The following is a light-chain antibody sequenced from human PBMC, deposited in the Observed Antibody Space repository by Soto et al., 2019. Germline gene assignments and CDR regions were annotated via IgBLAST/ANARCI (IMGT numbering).Light chain of an antibody. CDR1: RGLVFSDGNTY. CDR3: MHSIDWPWT. V-gene: IGKV2-30*01. Sequence: VLTQSPLSVSVTVGQPASISCRSSRGLVFSDGNTYLHWFQQRPGQSPRRLIDNVSNRDSGVPDRFTGSGSGTDFTLEISRVEAGDVGMYYCMHSIDWPWTFGQGTKVDIK. J-gene: IGKJ1*01. CDR2: NVS.